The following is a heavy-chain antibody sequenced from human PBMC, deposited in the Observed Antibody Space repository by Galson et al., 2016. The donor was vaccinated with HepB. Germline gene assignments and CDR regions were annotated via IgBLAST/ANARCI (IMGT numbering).Heavy chain of an antibody. D-gene: IGHD3-10*01. CDR1: GFTFRSYG. CDR3: AKDGWFGERDYYYYGMDV. V-gene: IGHV3-33*06. Sequence: SLRLSCAASGFTFRSYGMHWVRQAPGKGLEWVAVIWYDGSNKYYTDSVKGRFTISRVNSKSTLYLQMNSLRAEDTAVYYCAKDGWFGERDYYYYGMDVWGQGTTVTVSS. CDR2: IWYDGSNK. J-gene: IGHJ6*02.